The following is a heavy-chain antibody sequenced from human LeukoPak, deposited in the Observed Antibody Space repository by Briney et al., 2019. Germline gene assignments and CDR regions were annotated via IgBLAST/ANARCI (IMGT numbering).Heavy chain of an antibody. V-gene: IGHV4-59*05. Sequence: SETLSLTCTVSGGSISSYYWSWIRRPPGKGLEWIASVHYSGSTYYNPSLKSRLTISVDTSKNQFSLELSSVTAADTALYFCARQLYVSGSYYAPMDVWGKGTTVTISS. CDR1: GGSISSYY. D-gene: IGHD3-10*01. CDR3: ARQLYVSGSYYAPMDV. CDR2: VHYSGST. J-gene: IGHJ6*03.